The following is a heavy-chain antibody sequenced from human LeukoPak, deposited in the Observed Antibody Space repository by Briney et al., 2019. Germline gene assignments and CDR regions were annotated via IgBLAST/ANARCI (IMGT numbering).Heavy chain of an antibody. D-gene: IGHD6-13*01. Sequence: SETLSLTCAVSGGSISSSNWWSWVRQPPGKGLEWIGGIYHSGSTNYNPSLKSRVTVSVDKSKNQFSLKLSSVTAADTAVYYCARDADMSSWRGEYFQHWGQGTLVTVSS. CDR2: IYHSGST. CDR1: GGSISSSNW. J-gene: IGHJ1*01. CDR3: ARDADMSSWRGEYFQH. V-gene: IGHV4-4*02.